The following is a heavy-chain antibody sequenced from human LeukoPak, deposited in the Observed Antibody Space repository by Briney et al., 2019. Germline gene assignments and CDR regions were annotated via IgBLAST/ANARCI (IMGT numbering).Heavy chain of an antibody. CDR2: ISDTGRDI. CDR1: GFAFESFT. J-gene: IGHJ4*02. D-gene: IGHD5-12*01. CDR3: AKGLFSAYDKYLDS. Sequence: GGSLRLSCAGSGFAFESFTMTRVRQAPGKGLEWVSLISDTGRDINYADSVRGRFTISRDNTKNSLFLQMDSLRVEDTAIYYCAKGLFSAYDKYLDSWGQGALVTVSS. V-gene: IGHV3-21*04.